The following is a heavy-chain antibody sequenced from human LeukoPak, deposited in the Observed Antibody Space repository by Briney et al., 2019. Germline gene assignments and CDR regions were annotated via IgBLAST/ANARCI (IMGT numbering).Heavy chain of an antibody. Sequence: ASVKVSCKASGYTFTGYYMHWVRQAPGQGLEWMGWINPNSGGTNYAQKFQGRVTMTRDTSISTAYMELSRLRSDDTAVYYFSNPHHGIRYFDSNQLPFDYWGQGTLATVSS. J-gene: IGHJ4*02. D-gene: IGHD3-9*01. V-gene: IGHV1-2*02. CDR3: SNPHHGIRYFDSNQLPFDY. CDR2: INPNSGGT. CDR1: GYTFTGYY.